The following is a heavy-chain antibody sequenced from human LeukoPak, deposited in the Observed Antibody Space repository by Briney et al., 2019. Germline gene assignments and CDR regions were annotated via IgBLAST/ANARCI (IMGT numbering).Heavy chain of an antibody. CDR2: IYYSGST. CDR1: GGSISSYY. J-gene: IGHJ1*01. V-gene: IGHV4-59*01. D-gene: IGHD2-15*01. CDR3: ARVLGYCSGGGCSEYFQH. Sequence: SETLSLTCTVSGGSISSYYWSWVRQPPGKGLEWIGYIYYSGSTNYNPSLRSRVTISVDTSKNQFSLKLSSVTAADTAVYYCARVLGYCSGGGCSEYFQHWGQGTLVTVSS.